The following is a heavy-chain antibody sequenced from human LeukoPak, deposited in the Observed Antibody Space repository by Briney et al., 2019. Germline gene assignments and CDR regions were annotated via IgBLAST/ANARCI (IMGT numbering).Heavy chain of an antibody. CDR2: ISMSAGTT. V-gene: IGHV3-23*01. D-gene: IGHD1-26*01. J-gene: IGHJ4*02. CDR1: GFTFSNYA. CDR3: AKGVVGATTPTVFDS. Sequence: PGGSLRLSCAASGFTFSNYAMSWVRQAPGKGLEWVSAISMSAGTTYYADSVKGRFTISRDNSKNTLYLQMSSLTAEDTAIYYCAKGVVGATTPTVFDSWGQGTLVTVSS.